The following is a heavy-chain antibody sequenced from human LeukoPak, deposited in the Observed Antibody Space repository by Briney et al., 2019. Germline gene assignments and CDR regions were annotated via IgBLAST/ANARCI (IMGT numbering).Heavy chain of an antibody. J-gene: IGHJ4*02. D-gene: IGHD3-22*01. CDR1: GGSISSYY. CDR2: INHSGNT. V-gene: IGHV4-34*01. Sequence: SETLSLTCTVSGGSISSYYWSWIRQPPGKGLEWIGEINHSGNTNYNPSLKSRVAISVDTSKNQFSLKLSSVIAADTAMYYCARSKDGSGFAAYWGQGTQVTVSS. CDR3: ARSKDGSGFAAY.